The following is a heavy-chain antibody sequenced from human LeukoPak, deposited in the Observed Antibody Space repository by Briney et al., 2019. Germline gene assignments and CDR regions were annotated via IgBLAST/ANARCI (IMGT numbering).Heavy chain of an antibody. D-gene: IGHD3-9*01. V-gene: IGHV3-33*01. CDR3: ARAWVVEILTGPVNYGMDV. CDR2: IWYDGSNK. Sequence: SGGSLRLSCAASGFTFSSYGMHWVRQAPGKGLEWVAVIWYDGSNKYYADSVKGRFTISRDNSKNTLYPQMNSLRAEDTAVYYCARAWVVEILTGPVNYGMDVWGQGTTVTVSS. CDR1: GFTFSSYG. J-gene: IGHJ6*02.